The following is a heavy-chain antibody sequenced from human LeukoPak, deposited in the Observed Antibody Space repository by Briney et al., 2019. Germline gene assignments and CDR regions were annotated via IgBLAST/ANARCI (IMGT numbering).Heavy chain of an antibody. CDR3: ARDKGGRYSSGWYAETNWFDP. Sequence: SVTVSCTASGGTFSSYAISWVRQAPGQGLEWMGGIIPIFGTANYAQKFQGRVTITADESTSTAYMELSSLRSEDTAVYYCARDKGGRYSSGWYAETNWFDPWGQGTLVTVSS. V-gene: IGHV1-69*13. CDR1: GGTFSSYA. J-gene: IGHJ5*02. D-gene: IGHD6-19*01. CDR2: IIPIFGTA.